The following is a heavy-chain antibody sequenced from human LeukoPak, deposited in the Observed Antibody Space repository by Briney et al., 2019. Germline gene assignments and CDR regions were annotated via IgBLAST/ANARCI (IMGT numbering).Heavy chain of an antibody. V-gene: IGHV4-34*01. CDR1: GGSFSGYY. CDR2: INHSGST. Sequence: SETLSLTCAVYGGSFSGYYWSWIRQPPGKGLEWIGEINHSGSTNYNPSLKSRVTISVDTSKNQFSLKLSSVTAADTAVYYCARHKIRRYSYGPGAFDIWGQGTMVTLSS. D-gene: IGHD5-18*01. CDR3: ARHKIRRYSYGPGAFDI. J-gene: IGHJ3*02.